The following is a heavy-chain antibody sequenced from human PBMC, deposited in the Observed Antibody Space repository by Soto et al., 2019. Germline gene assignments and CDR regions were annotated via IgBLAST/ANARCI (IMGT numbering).Heavy chain of an antibody. CDR1: CGSISSYY. Sequence: PSETLSLTCTFSCGSISSYYWSWIRQPPGKGLEWIGYIYYSGSTNYNPSLKSRVTISVDTSKNQFSLKLSSVTAADTAVYYCARRLIVAYDAFDIWGQGTMVTVSS. CDR3: ARRLIVAYDAFDI. D-gene: IGHD3-22*01. V-gene: IGHV4-59*01. J-gene: IGHJ3*02. CDR2: IYYSGST.